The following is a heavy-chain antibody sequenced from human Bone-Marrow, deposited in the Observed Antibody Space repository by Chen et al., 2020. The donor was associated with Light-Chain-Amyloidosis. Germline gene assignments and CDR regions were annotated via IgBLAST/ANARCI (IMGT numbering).Heavy chain of an antibody. V-gene: IGHV5-51*01. Sequence: EVQLEQSGPEVKKPGESLKISGKGSGYTFPNYWIGWVRQMPGKGLEWMGVIYPDDSDARYSPSFEGPVTISADKSITTAYLQWRSLKASDTAMYYCARRRDGYNFDYWGQGTLVTVSS. CDR2: IYPDDSDA. J-gene: IGHJ4*02. CDR3: ARRRDGYNFDY. CDR1: GYTFPNYW. D-gene: IGHD5-12*01.